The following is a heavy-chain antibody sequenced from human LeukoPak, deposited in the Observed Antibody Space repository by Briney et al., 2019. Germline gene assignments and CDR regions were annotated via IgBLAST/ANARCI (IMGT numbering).Heavy chain of an antibody. Sequence: GGSLRLSCAASGFNFSSAWMHWVGQTPGKGLVWVSRINSDGSSTNYADSVKGRFTISRDNAKNMVNLQMNSLRAEDTAIYYCTRDYSYAMAVWGQGTTVTVSS. V-gene: IGHV3-74*01. J-gene: IGHJ6*02. CDR3: TRDYSYAMAV. D-gene: IGHD2-21*01. CDR2: INSDGSST. CDR1: GFNFSSAW.